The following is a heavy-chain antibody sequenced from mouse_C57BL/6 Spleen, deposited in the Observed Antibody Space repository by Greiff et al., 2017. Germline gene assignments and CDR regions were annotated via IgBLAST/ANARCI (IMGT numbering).Heavy chain of an antibody. CDR1: GFSLTSYG. V-gene: IGHV2-5*01. Sequence: VMLVESGPGLVQPSQSLSITCTVSGFSLTSYGVHWVRQSPGKGLEWLGVIWRGGSTDYNAAFMSRLSITKDNSKSQVFFKMNSLQADDTAIYYCAILDSSGYYAMDYWGQGTSVTVSS. CDR3: AILDSSGYYAMDY. CDR2: IWRGGST. J-gene: IGHJ4*01. D-gene: IGHD3-2*02.